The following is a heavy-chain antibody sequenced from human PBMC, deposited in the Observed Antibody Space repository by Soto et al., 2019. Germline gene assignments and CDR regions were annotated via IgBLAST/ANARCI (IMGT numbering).Heavy chain of an antibody. CDR3: ARAGYYDYVWGSYRQFDY. CDR1: GGTFGSYA. D-gene: IGHD3-16*02. Sequence: SVKVSCKASGGTFGSYAISWVRQAPGQGLEWMGGIIPIFGTANYAQKFQGRVTITADKSTSTAYMELSSLRSEDTAVYYCARAGYYDYVWGSYRQFDYWGQGTLVTSPQ. V-gene: IGHV1-69*06. J-gene: IGHJ4*02. CDR2: IIPIFGTA.